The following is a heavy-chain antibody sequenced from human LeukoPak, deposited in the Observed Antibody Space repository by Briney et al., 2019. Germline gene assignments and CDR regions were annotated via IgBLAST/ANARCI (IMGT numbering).Heavy chain of an antibody. CDR3: AKVLEFNLVATQDY. CDR2: ISGSGGST. D-gene: IGHD5-12*01. Sequence: PGGSLRLSCAASGFTFSSYAMSWVRQAPGKGLEWVSAISGSGGSTYYADSVKGRFTISRDNSKNTLYLQMNSLRAEDTAVYYCAKVLEFNLVATQDYWGQGTLVTVSS. CDR1: GFTFSSYA. V-gene: IGHV3-23*01. J-gene: IGHJ4*02.